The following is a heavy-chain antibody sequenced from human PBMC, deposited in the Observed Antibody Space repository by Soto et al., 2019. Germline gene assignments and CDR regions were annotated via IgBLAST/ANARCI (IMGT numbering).Heavy chain of an antibody. V-gene: IGHV4-39*01. Sequence: SETLSLTCTVSGGSISSSSYYWGWIRQPPGKGLEWIGSIYYSGSTYYNPSLKSRVTISVDTSKNQFSLQLNSVTPEDTAMYYCARLVGNSWLDHWGQGTLVTVSS. CDR1: GGSISSSSYY. J-gene: IGHJ5*02. CDR2: IYYSGST. CDR3: ARLVGNSWLDH.